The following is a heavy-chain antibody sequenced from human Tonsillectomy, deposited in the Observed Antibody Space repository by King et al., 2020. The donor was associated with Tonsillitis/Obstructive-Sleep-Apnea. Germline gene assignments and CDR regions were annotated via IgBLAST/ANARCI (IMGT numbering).Heavy chain of an antibody. J-gene: IGHJ4*02. CDR3: ARSVGLDDWLRNYFDY. CDR1: GGSFSGYY. V-gene: IGHV4-34*01. CDR2: INHSGST. D-gene: IGHD5-12*01. Sequence: VQLQQWGAGLLKPSETLSLTCAVYGGSFSGYYWSWIRQPPGKGLEWIGKINHSGSTNFNPSLKSRVTISVDTSKNQFSLKLSSVTAADTAVYYCARSVGLDDWLRNYFDYWGQGTLVTVSS.